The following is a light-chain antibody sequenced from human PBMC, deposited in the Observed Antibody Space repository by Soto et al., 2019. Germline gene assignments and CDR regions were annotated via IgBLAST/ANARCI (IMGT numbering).Light chain of an antibody. CDR2: EGS. Sequence: QSALTPPASVSGSPGQSITISCTGTSSDVGSYNLVSWYQQHPGKAPKLMIYEGSKRPSGVSNRFSGSKSGNTASLTISGLQADDEADYYCCSYAGSWVFGGGTKLTVL. CDR1: SSDVGSYNL. V-gene: IGLV2-23*01. CDR3: CSYAGSWV. J-gene: IGLJ2*01.